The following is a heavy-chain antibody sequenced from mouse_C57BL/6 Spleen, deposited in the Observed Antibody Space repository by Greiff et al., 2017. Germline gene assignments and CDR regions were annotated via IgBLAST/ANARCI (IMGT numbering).Heavy chain of an antibody. V-gene: IGHV5-16*01. J-gene: IGHJ1*03. CDR1: GFTFSDYY. Sequence: EVKLVESEGGLVQPGSSMKLSCTASGFTFSDYYMAWVRQVPEKGLEWVANINYDGSSTYYLDSLKSRFIISRDNAKNILYLQMSSLKSEDTATYYCARRTTVVPYWYFDGWGTGTTVTVSS. CDR3: ARRTTVVPYWYFDG. D-gene: IGHD1-1*01. CDR2: INYDGSST.